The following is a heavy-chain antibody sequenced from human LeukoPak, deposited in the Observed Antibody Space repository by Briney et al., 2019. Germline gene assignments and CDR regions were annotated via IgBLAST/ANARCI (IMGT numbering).Heavy chain of an antibody. CDR2: ISYDGSNK. CDR1: GFTFSSYA. CDR3: ARGSNWNLYYFDY. V-gene: IGHV3-30*04. Sequence: GGSLRLSCAASGFTFSSYAMHWVRQAPGKGLEWVAVISYDGSNKYYADSVKGRFTISRDNSKNTLYLQMNSLRAEDTAVYYCARGSNWNLYYFDYWGQGTLVTVSS. J-gene: IGHJ4*02. D-gene: IGHD1-7*01.